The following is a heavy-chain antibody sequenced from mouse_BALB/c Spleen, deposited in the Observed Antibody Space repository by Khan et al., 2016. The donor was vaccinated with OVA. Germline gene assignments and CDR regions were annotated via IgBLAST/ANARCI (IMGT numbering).Heavy chain of an antibody. Sequence: QVQLKESGPGLVAPSQSLSMTCTVSGFSLTSYDITWIRQPPGKGLEWLGIIWTGGGTNYNSAFLSRLIISKDNSKSQVLLKMNSLQTDDTAIYYGVGALYGYSGFAYWGQGTLVTVSA. J-gene: IGHJ3*01. CDR1: GFSLTSYD. D-gene: IGHD2-2*01. CDR3: VGALYGYSGFAY. V-gene: IGHV2-9-2*01. CDR2: IWTGGGT.